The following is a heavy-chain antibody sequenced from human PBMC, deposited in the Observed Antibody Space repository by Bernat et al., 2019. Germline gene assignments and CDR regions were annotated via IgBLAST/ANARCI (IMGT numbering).Heavy chain of an antibody. V-gene: IGHV3-33*01. J-gene: IGHJ4*01. CDR1: GFTFSDYA. CDR2: IWYDGNNK. D-gene: IGHD4-17*01. Sequence: QVQLVESGGGVVQPGRSLRLSCAASGFTFSDYAMHWVRQAPGKGLEWVAVIWYDGNNKFYADSVKDRFTISRDNSKNTLYLQMNSLRAEDTALYYCARGDYSGVPNQEFDYWGQGTLVTVSS. CDR3: ARGDYSGVPNQEFDY.